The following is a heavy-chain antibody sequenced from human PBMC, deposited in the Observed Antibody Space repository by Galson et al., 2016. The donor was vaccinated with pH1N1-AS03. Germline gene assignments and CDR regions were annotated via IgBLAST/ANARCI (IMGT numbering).Heavy chain of an antibody. J-gene: IGHJ4*02. CDR3: VRDSNAWSFDS. CDR2: MWHDGIAK. D-gene: IGHD2-2*01. V-gene: IGHV3-30*02. CDR1: GFSFNSYG. Sequence: SLRLSCAASGFSFNSYGMHWVRQAPGKGLEWVTFMWHDGIAKRYADSVKGRFAISRDSSKTLVYLQMNSLRSEDTGVYYCVRDSNAWSFDSWGQGTLVTVSS.